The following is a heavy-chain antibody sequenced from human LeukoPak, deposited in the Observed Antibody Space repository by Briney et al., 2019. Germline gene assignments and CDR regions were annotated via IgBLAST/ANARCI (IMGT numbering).Heavy chain of an antibody. J-gene: IGHJ6*03. D-gene: IGHD3/OR15-3a*01. CDR3: ARGDWYYYYYYMDV. Sequence: TASETLSLTCTVSGGSISSYHWSWIRQPPGKGLEWIGYIYYTGSTNYNPSLKSRVTISVDTSKNQFSLKLSSVTAADTAVYYCARGDWYYYYYYMDVWGKGTTVTISS. CDR2: IYYTGST. CDR1: GGSISSYH. V-gene: IGHV4-59*01.